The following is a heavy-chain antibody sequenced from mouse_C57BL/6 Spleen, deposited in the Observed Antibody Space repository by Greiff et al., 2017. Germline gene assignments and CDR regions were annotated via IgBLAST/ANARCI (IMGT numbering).Heavy chain of an antibody. Sequence: QVQLQQSGAELVKPGASVKISCKASGYAFSSYWMNWVKQRPGKGLEWIGQIYPGDGDTNYNGKFKGKATLTADKSSSTAYMQLSSLTSEDSAVYVCARSPYYYGSSSLDYWGQGTTLTVSS. D-gene: IGHD1-1*01. CDR1: GYAFSSYW. J-gene: IGHJ2*01. CDR3: ARSPYYYGSSSLDY. V-gene: IGHV1-80*01. CDR2: IYPGDGDT.